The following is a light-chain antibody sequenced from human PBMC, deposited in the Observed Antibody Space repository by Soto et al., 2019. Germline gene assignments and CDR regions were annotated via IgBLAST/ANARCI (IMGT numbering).Light chain of an antibody. Sequence: QSVLTQPASVSGSPGQSITISCTGTNSDVGNYNLVSWYQKHPGKAPKLIIYEGNKRPSGVSNRFSGSKSGNTASLTISRLQAAYEADYYCCSYAGGSVLVFGGGTKLTVL. CDR2: EGN. CDR1: NSDVGNYNL. J-gene: IGLJ2*01. CDR3: CSYAGGSVLV. V-gene: IGLV2-23*01.